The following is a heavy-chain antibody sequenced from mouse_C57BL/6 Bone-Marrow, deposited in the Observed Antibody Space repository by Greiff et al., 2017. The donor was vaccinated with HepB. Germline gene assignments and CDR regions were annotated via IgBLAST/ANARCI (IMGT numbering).Heavy chain of an antibody. D-gene: IGHD1-1*02. CDR2: IYPGSGNT. CDR1: GYSFTSYY. CDR3: ARYHGYRYFDV. Sequence: QVQLKESGPELVKPGASVKISCKASGYSFTSYYIHWVKQRPGQGLEWIGWIYPGSGNTKYNEKFKGKATLTADTPSSTAYMQLSSLTSEDSAVYYCARYHGYRYFDVWGTGTTFTVSS. V-gene: IGHV1-66*01. J-gene: IGHJ1*03.